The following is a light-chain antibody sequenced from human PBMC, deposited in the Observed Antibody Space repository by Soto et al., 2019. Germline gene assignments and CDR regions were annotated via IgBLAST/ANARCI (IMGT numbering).Light chain of an antibody. CDR3: QHKDT. J-gene: IGKJ4*01. CDR2: DAS. Sequence: DIQMTQSPSTLSASVGDSVTITCRASQNIRNWLAWYQQKPGKAPNPLIYDASSLKSGVPARFSGSGSGTEFTLTISSLQPDDFATYYCQHKDTFGGGTKVDIK. V-gene: IGKV1-5*01. CDR1: QNIRNW.